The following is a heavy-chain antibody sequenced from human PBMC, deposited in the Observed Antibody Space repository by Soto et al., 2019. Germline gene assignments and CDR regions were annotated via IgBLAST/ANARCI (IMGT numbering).Heavy chain of an antibody. CDR2: IYYSGST. J-gene: IGHJ6*02. CDR1: GGSISSYY. Sequence: SETLSLTCTVSGGSISSYYWSWIRQPPGKGLEWIGYIYYSGSTNYNPSLKSRVTISVDTSKNQFSLKLSSATAADTAVYYCARERCSSTRRSAQYYYYGMDLWGQGTT. CDR3: ARERCSSTRRSAQYYYYGMDL. D-gene: IGHD2-2*01. V-gene: IGHV4-59*01.